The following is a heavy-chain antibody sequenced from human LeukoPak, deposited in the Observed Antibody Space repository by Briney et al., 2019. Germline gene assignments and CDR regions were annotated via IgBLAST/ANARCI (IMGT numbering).Heavy chain of an antibody. J-gene: IGHJ4*02. CDR1: GFTFSSYW. D-gene: IGHD1-26*01. V-gene: IGHV3-7*01. Sequence: GGSLRLSCAASGFTFSSYWMNWVRQAPGRGLEWVANIKQDGSEQYYVDSVKGLFTISRDNAKNLMYLHMNSLRAEDTAVYYCARGRPYSGSLRYYFDYWGQGTLVTVSS. CDR3: ARGRPYSGSLRYYFDY. CDR2: IKQDGSEQ.